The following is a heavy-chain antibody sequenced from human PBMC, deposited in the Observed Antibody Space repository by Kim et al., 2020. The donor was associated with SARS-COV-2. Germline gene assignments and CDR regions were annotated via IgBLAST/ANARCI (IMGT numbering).Heavy chain of an antibody. V-gene: IGHV1-2*02. J-gene: IGHJ5*02. CDR3: AREASRYANWFDP. Sequence: ASVKVSCKTSGYTFTGYYMHWVRQAPGQGLEWMGWINPNTGGTNYAQKFQGRVTMTRDTSISTAHMELSSLRSDDTAVYYCAREASRYANWFDPWGQGTL. D-gene: IGHD3-9*01. CDR1: GYTFTGYY. CDR2: INPNTGGT.